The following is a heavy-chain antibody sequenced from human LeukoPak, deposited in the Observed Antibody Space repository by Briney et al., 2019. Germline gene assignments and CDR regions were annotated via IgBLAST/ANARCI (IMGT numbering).Heavy chain of an antibody. V-gene: IGHV3-30*04. Sequence: GGSLRLSCAASGFTFSSYAMHWVRQAPGKGLEWVAVISYDGSNKYYADSVKGRFTISRDNSKNTLYLQMNSLRAEDTAVYYCAKDPHIYGPYYFDYWGQGTLVTVSS. J-gene: IGHJ4*02. CDR2: ISYDGSNK. CDR1: GFTFSSYA. CDR3: AKDPHIYGPYYFDY. D-gene: IGHD3-3*02.